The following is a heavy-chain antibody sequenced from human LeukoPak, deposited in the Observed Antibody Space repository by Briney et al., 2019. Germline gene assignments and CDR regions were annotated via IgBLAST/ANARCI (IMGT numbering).Heavy chain of an antibody. V-gene: IGHV3-7*01. CDR1: GFTFSSYW. Sequence: PGGSLRLSCAASGFTFSSYWMTWVRQAPGKGLEWVADIKPDGSEKYYVDSVKGRFTISRDNAQNSLYLEMNRLRGEDTAVYYCARVFAYYYGSGSSVDYWGQETLVTVSS. CDR2: IKPDGSEK. J-gene: IGHJ4*02. D-gene: IGHD3-10*01. CDR3: ARVFAYYYGSGSSVDY.